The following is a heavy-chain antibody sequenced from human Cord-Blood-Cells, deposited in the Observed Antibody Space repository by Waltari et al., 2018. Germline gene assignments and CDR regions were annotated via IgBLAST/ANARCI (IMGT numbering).Heavy chain of an antibody. J-gene: IGHJ2*01. Sequence: QLQLQESGPGLVKPSETLSLTCTVSGGSISSSSYYWGWIRQPPGKGLEWIGSFYYSGGTYYNPSLKSRVTISVDTSKNQFSLKLSSVTAADTAVYYCARRPGDFWSGYYKRNWYFDLWGRGTLVTVSS. V-gene: IGHV4-39*01. CDR1: GGSISSSSYY. D-gene: IGHD3-3*01. CDR3: ARRPGDFWSGYYKRNWYFDL. CDR2: FYYSGGT.